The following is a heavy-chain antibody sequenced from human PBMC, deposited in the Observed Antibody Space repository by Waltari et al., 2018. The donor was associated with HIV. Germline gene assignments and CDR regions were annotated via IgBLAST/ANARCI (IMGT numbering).Heavy chain of an antibody. D-gene: IGHD4-17*01. J-gene: IGHJ4*02. CDR3: TTYGDFALSN. CDR2: IRSKTNNYAT. V-gene: IGHV3-73*02. CDR1: GFTFSGSA. Sequence: EVQLVESGGGLVQPGGSLKLSCAASGFTFSGSAMYWVRQASGKGLEWLGHIRSKTNNYATAYTASVKGRFTISRDDSKNTAYLHMNSLKIEDTAMYYCTTYGDFALSNWGQGTLVTVSS.